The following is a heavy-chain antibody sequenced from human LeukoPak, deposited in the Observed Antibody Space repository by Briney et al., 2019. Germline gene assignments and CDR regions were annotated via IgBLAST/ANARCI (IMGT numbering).Heavy chain of an antibody. D-gene: IGHD4/OR15-4a*01. CDR1: GITFNKYA. CDR2: ISGDGDTT. CDR3: VKDQDDYIPYYGMDV. V-gene: IGHV3-23*01. J-gene: IGHJ6*02. Sequence: GGSLRLSCEASGITFNKYAMSWVRQGPGQGLLWVSGISGDGDTTYYADSVKGRFSISRDNSKNTLYLQMTSLRVEDTGKYYRVKDQDDYIPYYGMDVWGQGTTVTVSS.